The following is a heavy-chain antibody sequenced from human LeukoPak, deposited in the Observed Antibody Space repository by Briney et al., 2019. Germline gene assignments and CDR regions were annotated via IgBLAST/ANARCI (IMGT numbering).Heavy chain of an antibody. CDR1: GFTVSSNY. CDR2: IYSGGST. Sequence: GGSLRLSCAASGFTVSSNYMSWVRQAPGKGLEWVSVIYSGGSTYYADSVKGRFTISRDNSKNTLFLQMNRLRAEDTAVYYCARDFFPAAGTPSQNYYYYGMDVWGQGTTVTVSS. J-gene: IGHJ6*02. V-gene: IGHV3-66*01. CDR3: ARDFFPAAGTPSQNYYYYGMDV. D-gene: IGHD6-13*01.